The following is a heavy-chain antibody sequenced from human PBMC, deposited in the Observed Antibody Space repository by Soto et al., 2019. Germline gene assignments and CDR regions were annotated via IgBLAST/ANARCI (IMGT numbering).Heavy chain of an antibody. V-gene: IGHV3-66*01. J-gene: IGHJ3*02. D-gene: IGHD2-21*01. CDR1: GFTVSSNY. Sequence: EVQLVESGGGLVQPGGSLRLSCAASGFTVSSNYMSWVRQAPGKGLEWVSVIYSGGSTYYADSVKGRFTISRDNSKNTMYIKMNSLRAEDTAVYYCARDGGYCGGDCYYHDAFDIWGQGTMVTVSS. CDR3: ARDGGYCGGDCYYHDAFDI. CDR2: IYSGGST.